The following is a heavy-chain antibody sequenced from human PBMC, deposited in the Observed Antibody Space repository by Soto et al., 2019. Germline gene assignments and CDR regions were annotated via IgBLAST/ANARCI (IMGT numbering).Heavy chain of an antibody. V-gene: IGHV1-8*01. CDR2: MNSKSGNT. J-gene: IGHJ6*03. CDR3: ARGGRMGDYYYYVDV. D-gene: IGHD3-16*01. CDR1: AYSFTSYD. Sequence: QVQLVQSGAEVKKPGASVKVSCEASAYSFTSYDINRVRQATGQGLEWMGWMNSKSGNTAYAQKFQGRVTMTRNTSISTAYMGMSRLRSEDTAVYYCARGGRMGDYYYYVDVWGKGTTVTVSS.